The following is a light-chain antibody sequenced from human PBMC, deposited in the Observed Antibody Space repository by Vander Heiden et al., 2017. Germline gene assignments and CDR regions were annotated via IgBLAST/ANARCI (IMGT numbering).Light chain of an antibody. CDR3: MRALQTPLT. CDR1: QSLLHSNGYNY. V-gene: IGKV2-28*01. J-gene: IGKJ4*01. Sequence: VLTQPPLSLPVTPGEPAANSCRSSQSLLHSNGYNYVEWYLQKPGQSPQLLIDLGSNRACGVPDRFSGSGSGTDFTLKISRVEAEDVGFYCCMRALQTPLTFGGGTKVEIK. CDR2: LGS.